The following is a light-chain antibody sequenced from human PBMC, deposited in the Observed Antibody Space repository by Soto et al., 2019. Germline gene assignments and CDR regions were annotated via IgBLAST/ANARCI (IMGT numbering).Light chain of an antibody. CDR3: QQYNTYPLT. J-gene: IGKJ4*01. CDR1: QGISTW. V-gene: IGKV1-5*03. Sequence: DIQMTKSPSTLSASVGDRVTITCRASQGISTWLAWYQQKPGKAPKLLIYKASSLEGGVPSRFSGSGSGTEFNITVSSLQPDDFATYYCQQYNTYPLTFGGGTKVDIK. CDR2: KAS.